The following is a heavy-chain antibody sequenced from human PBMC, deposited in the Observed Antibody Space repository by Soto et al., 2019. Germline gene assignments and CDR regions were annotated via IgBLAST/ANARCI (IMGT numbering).Heavy chain of an antibody. J-gene: IGHJ5*02. D-gene: IGHD6-6*01. Sequence: PSETLSLTCAVSGGSISSGGYSWSWIRQPPGKGLEWIGYIYHSGSTYYNPSLKSRVTISVDRSKNQFSLKLSSVTAADTAVYYCARYHSSSPTFKWFDPWGQGTLVTVSS. CDR3: ARYHSSSPTFKWFDP. CDR2: IYHSGST. CDR1: GGSISSGGYS. V-gene: IGHV4-30-2*01.